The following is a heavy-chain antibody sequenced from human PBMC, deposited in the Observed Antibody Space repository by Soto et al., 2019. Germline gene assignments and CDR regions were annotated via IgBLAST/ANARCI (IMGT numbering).Heavy chain of an antibody. J-gene: IGHJ5*01. Sequence: FSNWDDDQRYNPSLKNRLTITKDTSRNQVVLTMTNMDPVDTATYYCAHKRDVSRGFKSWGQGTLVTVSS. V-gene: IGHV2-5*02. CDR3: AHKRDVSRGFKS. CDR2: SNWDDDQ.